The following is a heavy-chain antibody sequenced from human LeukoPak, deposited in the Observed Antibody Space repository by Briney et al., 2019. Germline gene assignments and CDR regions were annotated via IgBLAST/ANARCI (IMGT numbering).Heavy chain of an antibody. V-gene: IGHV1-8*03. Sequence: ASVKVSCKASGYTFTSYGINWVRQATGQGLEWMGWMNPNSGNTGYAQKFQGRVTITRNTSISTAYMELSSLRSEDSAVYYCARGLWYGDYQDYYYYMDVWGKGTTVTVSS. CDR3: ARGLWYGDYQDYYYYMDV. CDR2: MNPNSGNT. CDR1: GYTFTSYG. D-gene: IGHD4-17*01. J-gene: IGHJ6*03.